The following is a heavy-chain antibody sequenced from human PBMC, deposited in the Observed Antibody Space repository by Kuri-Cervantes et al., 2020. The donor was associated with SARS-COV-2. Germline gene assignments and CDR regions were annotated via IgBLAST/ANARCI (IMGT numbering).Heavy chain of an antibody. CDR3: AKSPIVVVPAAIAY. CDR1: GFTLTKYT. D-gene: IGHD2-2*01. V-gene: IGHV3-21*01. J-gene: IGHJ4*02. Sequence: LTCVASGFTLTKYTMNWVRQAPGKALEWVSSISGSGSYIYYADSVKGRFTISRESGESSLYLHMNSLRGDDTAEYYCAKSPIVVVPAAIAYWGQGTLVTVSS. CDR2: ISGSGSYI.